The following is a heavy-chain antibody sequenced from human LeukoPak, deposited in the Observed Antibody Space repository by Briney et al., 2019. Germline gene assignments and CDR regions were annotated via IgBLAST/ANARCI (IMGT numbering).Heavy chain of an antibody. CDR3: ARHTTVSPLYFDY. CDR1: GGSISGSTYY. J-gene: IGHJ4*02. D-gene: IGHD4-11*01. V-gene: IGHV4-39*01. CDR2: IYYSGST. Sequence: PSETLSLTCTVSGGSISGSTYYWGWIRQPPGKGLEWIGSIYYSGSTYYNPSLKSRVTLSVDTSNNHFSLKLSSVTAADTAVYYCARHTTVSPLYFDYWGQGTLVTVSS.